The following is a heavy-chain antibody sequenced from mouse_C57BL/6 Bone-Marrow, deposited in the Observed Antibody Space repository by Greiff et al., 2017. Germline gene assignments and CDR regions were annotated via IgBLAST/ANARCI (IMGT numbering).Heavy chain of an antibody. CDR3: ARSRWLHIFDY. CDR2: IDPSDSYT. CDR1: GYTFTSYW. Sequence: QVQLQQPGAELVKPGASVKLSCKASGYTFTSYWMQWVKQRPGQGLEWIGEIDPSDSYTNYNQKFKGKATLTVDTSSSTAYMQLSSLTSEDSAVYYCARSRWLHIFDYWGQGTTLTVSS. J-gene: IGHJ2*01. D-gene: IGHD2-3*01. V-gene: IGHV1-50*01.